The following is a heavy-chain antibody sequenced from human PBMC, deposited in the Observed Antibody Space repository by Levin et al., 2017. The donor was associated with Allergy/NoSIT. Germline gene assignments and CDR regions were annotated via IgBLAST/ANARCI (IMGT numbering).Heavy chain of an antibody. CDR1: GYTFTSHW. V-gene: IGHV5-51*01. D-gene: IGHD2/OR15-2a*01. CDR3: AQRNMINWSGDWFDP. CDR2: INPGDSDA. Sequence: GESLKISCKGSGYTFTSHWIAWVRQMPGKGLEWVGIINPGDSDASYSPSFQGQVTIAADKSINTAYLQWSSLKASDTAIYYCAQRNMINWSGDWFDPWGQGTLVTVSS. J-gene: IGHJ5*02.